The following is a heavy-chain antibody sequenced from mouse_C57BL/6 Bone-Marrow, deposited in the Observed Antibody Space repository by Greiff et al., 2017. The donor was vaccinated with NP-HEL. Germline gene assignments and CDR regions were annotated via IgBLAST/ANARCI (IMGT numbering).Heavy chain of an antibody. CDR2: IYPRSGNT. D-gene: IGHD2-2*01. CDR1: GYTFTSYG. V-gene: IGHV1-81*01. J-gene: IGHJ1*03. Sequence: VQLQQSGAELARPGASVKLSCKASGYTFTSYGISWVKQRTGQGLEWIGEIYPRSGNTYYTEKFKGKATLTADKSSSTAYMELRSRTSEDSAVYFCARWGLRRNDWYFDVWGTGTTVTVSS. CDR3: ARWGLRRNDWYFDV.